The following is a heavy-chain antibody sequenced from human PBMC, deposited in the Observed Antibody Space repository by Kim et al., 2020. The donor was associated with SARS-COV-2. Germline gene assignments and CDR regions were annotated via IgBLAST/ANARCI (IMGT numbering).Heavy chain of an antibody. CDR2: ISYDGSNK. CDR3: AKAMPGGPYYGMDV. D-gene: IGHD1-26*01. J-gene: IGHJ6*02. CDR1: GFTFSSYG. Sequence: GGSLRLSCAASGFTFSSYGMHWVRQAPGKGLEWVAVISYDGSNKYYADSVKGRFTISRDNSKNTLYLQMNSLRAEDTAVYYCAKAMPGGPYYGMDVWGQGTTVTVSS. V-gene: IGHV3-30*18.